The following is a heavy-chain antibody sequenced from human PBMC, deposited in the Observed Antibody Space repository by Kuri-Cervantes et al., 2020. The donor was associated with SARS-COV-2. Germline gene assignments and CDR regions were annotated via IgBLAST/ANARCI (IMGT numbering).Heavy chain of an antibody. Sequence: ASVKVSCKASGYTFTGYYMHWVRQAPGQGLERMGWIGVYSGNTNYAQKFQGRVTMTTDTSTTTAYMDLRSLRSDDTAVYYCARAGIQMVYAIDYYDYYMDVWGKGTTVTVSS. CDR2: IGVYSGNT. CDR3: ARAGIQMVYAIDYYDYYMDV. J-gene: IGHJ6*03. D-gene: IGHD2-8*01. CDR1: GYTFTGYY. V-gene: IGHV1-18*04.